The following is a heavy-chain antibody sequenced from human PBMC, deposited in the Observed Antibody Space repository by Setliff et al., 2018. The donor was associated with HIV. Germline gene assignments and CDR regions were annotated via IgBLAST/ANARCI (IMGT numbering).Heavy chain of an antibody. CDR3: ATRSYYYDSSGYSSRGAFDI. CDR2: FDPEDGEI. V-gene: IGHV1-24*01. D-gene: IGHD3-22*01. J-gene: IGHJ3*02. Sequence: GASVKVSCKVSGYTLTELSRHWVRQTPGKGLEWMGGFDPEDGEIIYVKKFHGRVTMTEDTSTDTAYMELGSLTSEDTAVYFCATRSYYYDSSGYSSRGAFDIWGQGTMVTVSS. CDR1: GYTLTELS.